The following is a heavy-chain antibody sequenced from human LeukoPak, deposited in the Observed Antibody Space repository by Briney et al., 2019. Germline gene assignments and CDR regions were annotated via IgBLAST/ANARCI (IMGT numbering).Heavy chain of an antibody. CDR1: DASISSYY. V-gene: IGHV4-59*07. Sequence: KPSTPMPLTCTSSDASISSYYWCWLRPPPRKGLERLGHINFSGSTNYNPSLKSRVTISVDTSNNQFSLGLRSVTSADTAVYYCARGTGGSSSWWANWGQGTLVTVSS. CDR2: INFSGST. D-gene: IGHD3-16*01. CDR3: ARGTGGSSSWWAN. J-gene: IGHJ4*02.